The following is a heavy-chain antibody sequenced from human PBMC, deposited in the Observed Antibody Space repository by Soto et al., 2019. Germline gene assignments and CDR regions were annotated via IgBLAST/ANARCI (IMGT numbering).Heavy chain of an antibody. CDR3: VRARATDSRPDY. Sequence: EVQLVESGGGLVKPGGSLRLSCAASGFTFSLYSMIWVRQAPGKGLEWVSSISSSRSYIYSADSLKGRITISRDNAKNSLYLQMNSLRAEDTAIYYCVRARATDSRPDYWGQGTLVNVSS. CDR1: GFTFSLYS. V-gene: IGHV3-21*01. J-gene: IGHJ4*02. CDR2: ISSSRSYI. D-gene: IGHD3-22*01.